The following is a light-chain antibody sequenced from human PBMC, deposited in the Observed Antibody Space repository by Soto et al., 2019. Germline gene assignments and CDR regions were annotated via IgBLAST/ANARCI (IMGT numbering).Light chain of an antibody. Sequence: QSALTQPASVSGSPGQSITISCTGTSSDVGGYNYVSWYQQHPGKAPKLMIYDVSNRPSGVANRFSGSKSGNTASLTISGLQAEDEADYYCSSHTSRSTHVVFGGGTKLTVL. CDR2: DVS. J-gene: IGLJ2*01. CDR3: SSHTSRSTHVV. CDR1: SSDVGGYNY. V-gene: IGLV2-14*01.